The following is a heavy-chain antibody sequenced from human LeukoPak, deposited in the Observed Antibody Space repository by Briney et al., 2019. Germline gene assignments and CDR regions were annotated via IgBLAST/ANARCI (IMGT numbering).Heavy chain of an antibody. CDR1: GFTFSSYV. D-gene: IGHD5-24*01. CDR2: ISGGDIST. Sequence: GGSLRLSCAASGFTFSSYVMSWVRQAPGKGLEWVSNISGGDISTYYADSVKGRFTISRDNSKNTLYLQMNSLRADDTAVYFCAKSGYNRFDYWGQGTLVTVSS. J-gene: IGHJ4*02. CDR3: AKSGYNRFDY. V-gene: IGHV3-23*01.